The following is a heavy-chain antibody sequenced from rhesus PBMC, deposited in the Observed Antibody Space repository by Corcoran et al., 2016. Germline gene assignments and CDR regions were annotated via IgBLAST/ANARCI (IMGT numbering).Heavy chain of an antibody. J-gene: IGHJ1*01. V-gene: IGHV3S35*01. CDR3: VGSFEYFEF. CDR2: IKDDGIEK. Sequence: EVQLVESGGGLVQPGGSLRLSCAASGFTFSSTRMNWIRQAPGKRLEWVADIKDDGIEKYYVDSVKCRFTISRDNAKNALYLQMNSLRAEDTAVYYCVGSFEYFEFWGQGALVTVSS. CDR1: GFTFSSTR.